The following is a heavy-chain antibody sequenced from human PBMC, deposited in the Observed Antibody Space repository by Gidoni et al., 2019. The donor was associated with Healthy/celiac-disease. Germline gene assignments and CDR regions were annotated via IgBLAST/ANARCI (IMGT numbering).Heavy chain of an antibody. J-gene: IGHJ6*02. CDR1: GDTFTSYY. CDR3: ARAEYSSSRGDGMDV. D-gene: IGHD6-6*01. V-gene: IGHV1-46*03. CDR2: INPSGGST. Sequence: QVQLVQSGAEVKKPGASVKVSCKASGDTFTSYYMHWVRQAPGQGLEWMGIINPSGGSTSYAQKFQGRVTMTRDTSTSTVYMELSSLRSEDTAVYYCARAEYSSSRGDGMDVWGQGTTVTVSS.